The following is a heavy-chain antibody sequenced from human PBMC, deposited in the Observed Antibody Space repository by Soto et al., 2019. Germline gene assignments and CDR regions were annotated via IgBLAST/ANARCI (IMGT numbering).Heavy chain of an antibody. CDR1: GFTFSSYG. D-gene: IGHD3-22*01. CDR3: ARSPRGNYYDSSGYWNYYGMDV. CDR2: ISYDGSNK. V-gene: IGHV3-30*03. Sequence: QVQLVESGGGVVQPGRSLRLSCAASGFTFSSYGMHWVRQAPGKGLERVAVISYDGSNKYNADSGKGRFTISRDNSKNTLYLQMNSLRAEDTAVYYCARSPRGNYYDSSGYWNYYGMDVWGQGTTVTVSS. J-gene: IGHJ6*02.